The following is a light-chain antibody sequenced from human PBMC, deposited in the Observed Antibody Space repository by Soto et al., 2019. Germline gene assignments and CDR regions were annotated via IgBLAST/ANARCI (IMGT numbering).Light chain of an antibody. V-gene: IGKV3-20*01. CDR2: GAS. Sequence: IVMTQSPATLSVSPGERATLSCRASQSVSSNLDWYQQKPGQAPRLLIYGASNRATGIPDRFSGSGSGTDFTLTISRLEPEDFAVYYCQKYGSSPWTFGQGTKVDI. CDR1: QSVSSN. J-gene: IGKJ1*01. CDR3: QKYGSSPWT.